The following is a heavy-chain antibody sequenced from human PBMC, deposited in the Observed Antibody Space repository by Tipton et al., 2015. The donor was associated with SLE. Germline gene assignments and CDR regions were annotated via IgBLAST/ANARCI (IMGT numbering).Heavy chain of an antibody. V-gene: IGHV4-59*11. CDR2: IYYSGST. D-gene: IGHD4-23*01. CDR1: GGSISSHY. J-gene: IGHJ3*02. Sequence: TLSLTRTVSGGSISSHYWSWIRQPPGKGLEWIGYIYYSGSTNYNPSLKSRVTISVDTSKNQFSLKLSSVTAAGTAVYYCARDTVGWYSGAFDIWGQGTMVTVSS. CDR3: ARDTVGWYSGAFDI.